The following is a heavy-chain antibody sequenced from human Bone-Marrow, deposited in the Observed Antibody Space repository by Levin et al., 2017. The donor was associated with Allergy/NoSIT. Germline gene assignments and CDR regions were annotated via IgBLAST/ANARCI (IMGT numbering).Heavy chain of an antibody. CDR2: VYHSGST. Sequence: SETLSLTCTVSGGSIGTHYWSWIRQPPGKGLEWIGYVYHSGSTKYNPSLASRVSISVDTSKNQVSLRLISVTAADTAVYYCARDGYNGIDFWGQGALVTVSS. J-gene: IGHJ4*02. CDR1: GGSIGTHY. V-gene: IGHV4-59*11. CDR3: ARDGYNGIDF. D-gene: IGHD5-24*01.